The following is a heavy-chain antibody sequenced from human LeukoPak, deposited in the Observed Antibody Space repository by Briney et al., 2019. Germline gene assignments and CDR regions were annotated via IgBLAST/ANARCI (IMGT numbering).Heavy chain of an antibody. J-gene: IGHJ4*02. CDR2: IYPGDSDT. CDR3: AIFVPVAGQRWYYFDY. D-gene: IGHD6-19*01. Sequence: GESLKISCKGSGYSFTSYWIGWVRQMPGKGLECMGIIYPGDSDTRYSPSFQGQVTISADKSISTAYLQWSSLKASDTAMYYSAIFVPVAGQRWYYFDYWGQGTLVTVSS. V-gene: IGHV5-51*01. CDR1: GYSFTSYW.